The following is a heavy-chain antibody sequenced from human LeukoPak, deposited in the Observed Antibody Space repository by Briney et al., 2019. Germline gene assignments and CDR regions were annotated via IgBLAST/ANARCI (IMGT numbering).Heavy chain of an antibody. Sequence: PEASVKVSCKASGYTFTGYYMYWVRQAPGQGLEWMGWINPNSGGTNYAQRFQGWVTMTRDTSISTAYMELSRLRSDDTAVYYCARDGLNSSSWDYWGQGTLVTVSS. CDR1: GYTFTGYY. V-gene: IGHV1-2*04. J-gene: IGHJ4*02. CDR3: ARDGLNSSSWDY. CDR2: INPNSGGT. D-gene: IGHD6-13*01.